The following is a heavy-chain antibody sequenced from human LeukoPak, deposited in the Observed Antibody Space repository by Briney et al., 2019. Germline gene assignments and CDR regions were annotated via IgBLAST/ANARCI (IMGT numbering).Heavy chain of an antibody. D-gene: IGHD6-13*01. V-gene: IGHV3-7*01. CDR3: ARYGTAAGLYLDL. J-gene: IGHJ4*01. CDR2: IKQDGGEK. Sequence: GGSLRLSCAVSGFTFSSYWMNWVRQAPGKGLEWVASIKQDGGEKSYVDSVKGRFTISRDNAKNSLYLQMSSLRAEDTAVYYCARYGTAAGLYLDLWGQGTLVTVSS. CDR1: GFTFSSYW.